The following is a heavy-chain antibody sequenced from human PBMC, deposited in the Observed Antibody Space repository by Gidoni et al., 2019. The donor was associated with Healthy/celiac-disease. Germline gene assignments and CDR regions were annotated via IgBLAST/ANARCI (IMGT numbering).Heavy chain of an antibody. Sequence: QVQLVQSGAEVKKPGASVKVSCKASGYTFTSYDINWVRQATGQGLEWMGWMNPNSGNTGYAQKFQGRVTMTRNTSISTAYMELSSLRSEDTAVYYCARGWGSSSFRVYYYYGMDVWGQGTTVTVSS. CDR1: GYTFTSYD. V-gene: IGHV1-8*01. CDR3: ARGWGSSSFRVYYYYGMDV. CDR2: MNPNSGNT. J-gene: IGHJ6*02. D-gene: IGHD6-6*01.